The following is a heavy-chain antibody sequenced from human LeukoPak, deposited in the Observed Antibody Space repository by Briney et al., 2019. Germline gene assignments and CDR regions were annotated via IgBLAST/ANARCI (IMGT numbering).Heavy chain of an antibody. V-gene: IGHV3-66*01. CDR1: GFTVSTNY. Sequence: PGGSLRLSCAASGFTVSTNYMSWVRQAPGKGLEWGSVIYSGDTTFYADSVRGKFTISRDNSKNTLYLQMNSLRAEDTAVYYCASILRSSSGYYFDYWGQGTLVTDSS. J-gene: IGHJ4*02. CDR3: ASILRSSSGYYFDY. D-gene: IGHD3-10*01. CDR2: IYSGDTT.